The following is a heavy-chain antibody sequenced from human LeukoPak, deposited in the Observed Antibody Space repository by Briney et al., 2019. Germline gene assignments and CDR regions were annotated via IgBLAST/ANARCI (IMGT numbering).Heavy chain of an antibody. CDR2: ISGSGENT. CDR1: GFTFINYG. J-gene: IGHJ4*02. Sequence: GGSLRLSCAASGFTFINYGMSWVRQAPGKGLEWVSVISGSGENTYYADSVKGRFTISRDNAKNTLYLQMDSLRIEDMAVYYCARVSGPFDYWGQGTLVTVSS. D-gene: IGHD6-25*01. CDR3: ARVSGPFDY. V-gene: IGHV3-23*01.